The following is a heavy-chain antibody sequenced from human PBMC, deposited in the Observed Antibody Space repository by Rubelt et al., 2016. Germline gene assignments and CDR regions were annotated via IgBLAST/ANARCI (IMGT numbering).Heavy chain of an antibody. CDR3: ARDQRGIKVKTLGSHWGGVDY. D-gene: IGHD7-27*01. CDR2: ISYDGRDK. J-gene: IGHJ4*02. V-gene: IGHV3-30*03. Sequence: VRQAPGKGLEWVAVISYDGRDKKLEDSVKDRFTIFRDNSKNTLYLQMNSLRAEDTAIYYCARDQRGIKVKTLGSHWGGVDYWGPGTRVTVSS.